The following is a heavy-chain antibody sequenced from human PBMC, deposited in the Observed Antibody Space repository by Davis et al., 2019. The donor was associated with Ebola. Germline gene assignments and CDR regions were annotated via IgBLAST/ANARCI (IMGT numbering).Heavy chain of an antibody. CDR3: ARDRGGLWELLWGAFDI. D-gene: IGHD1-26*01. Sequence: AASVKVSCKASGYTLTSYGISWVRQAPGQGLEWMGWISAYNGNTNYAQKLQGRVTMTTDTSTSTAYMELRSLRSDDTAVYYCARDRGGLWELLWGAFDIWGQGTMVTVSS. V-gene: IGHV1-18*01. J-gene: IGHJ3*02. CDR2: ISAYNGNT. CDR1: GYTLTSYG.